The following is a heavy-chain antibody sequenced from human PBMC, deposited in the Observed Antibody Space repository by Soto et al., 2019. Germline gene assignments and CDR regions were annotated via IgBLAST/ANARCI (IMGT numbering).Heavy chain of an antibody. D-gene: IGHD3-10*01. CDR2: IYYSGST. Sequence: SETLSLTCTVSGGSISSSSYYWGWIRQPPGKGLEWIGSIYYSGSTYYNPSLKSRVTISVDTSKNQFSLKLSSVTAADTAVYYCARLGITMVRGVIITSGFDCWGQGTLVTV. CDR1: GGSISSSSYY. CDR3: ARLGITMVRGVIITSGFDC. V-gene: IGHV4-39*01. J-gene: IGHJ4*02.